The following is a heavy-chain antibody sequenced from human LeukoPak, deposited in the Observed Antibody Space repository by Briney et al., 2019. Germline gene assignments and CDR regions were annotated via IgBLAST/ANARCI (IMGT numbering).Heavy chain of an antibody. CDR3: ARIRNWGSHFDY. V-gene: IGHV4-39*07. D-gene: IGHD7-27*01. CDR1: GGSISSSSYY. Sequence: PSETLSLTCTVSGGSISSSSYYWGWIRQPPGKGLEWIGSIYYSGSTYYNPSLKSRVTISVDTSKNQFSLKLSSVTAADTAVYYCARIRNWGSHFDYWGQGTLVTVSS. J-gene: IGHJ4*02. CDR2: IYYSGST.